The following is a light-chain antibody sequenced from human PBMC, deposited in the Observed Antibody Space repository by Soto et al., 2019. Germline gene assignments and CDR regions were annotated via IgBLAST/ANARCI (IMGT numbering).Light chain of an antibody. V-gene: IGKV3-20*01. CDR2: GAS. CDR1: QSVSSN. J-gene: IGKJ1*01. CDR3: QQYGSSPGT. Sequence: EIVLTQSPATLSLSPGERATLSFRASQSVSSNLAWYKQKPGQAPRLVCFGASIRATGLPDRFSGGGSGTDFTLTISRLEPEDFEVYYCQQYGSSPGTFGQGTKVDIK.